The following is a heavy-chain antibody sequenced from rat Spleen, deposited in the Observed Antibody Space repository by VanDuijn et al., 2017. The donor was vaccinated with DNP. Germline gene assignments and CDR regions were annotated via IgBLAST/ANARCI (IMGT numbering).Heavy chain of an antibody. CDR3: TGWFAY. CDR2: ISYDGSST. Sequence: EVQLVESGGGLVQPGRSLKLSCAVSGFTFTDYNMAWVRQAPKKGLEWVATISYDGSSTYYRDSVKGRFTISRDNAKSTLYLQMDSLRSEDTATYYCTGWFAYWGQGTLVTVSS. V-gene: IGHV5-7*01. J-gene: IGHJ3*01. CDR1: GFTFTDYN.